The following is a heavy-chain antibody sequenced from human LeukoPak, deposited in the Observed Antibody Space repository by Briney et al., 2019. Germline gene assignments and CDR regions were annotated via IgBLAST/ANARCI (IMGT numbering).Heavy chain of an antibody. D-gene: IGHD7-27*01. CDR3: WSTGDQLDY. CDR2: INHSGST. V-gene: IGHV4-34*01. J-gene: IGHJ4*02. Sequence: SETLSLTCAVYGGSFSGYYWSWIRQPPGRGLEWIGEINHSGSTNYNPSLKSRVTISVDTSKNQFSLKLSSVTAADTAVYYCWSTGDQLDYWGQGTLVTVSS. CDR1: GGSFSGYY.